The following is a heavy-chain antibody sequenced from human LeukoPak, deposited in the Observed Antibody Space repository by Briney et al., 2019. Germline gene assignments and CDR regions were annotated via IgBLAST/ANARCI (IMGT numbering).Heavy chain of an antibody. V-gene: IGHV3-7*01. D-gene: IGHD1-1*01. CDR2: IKGDGSVR. CDR3: ATSNDAPGNS. J-gene: IGHJ5*02. CDR1: GFTFSSYW. Sequence: GGSLRLSCAASGFTFSSYWMTWVRQAPGKGLEWLATIKGDGSVRHFGDPVKGRFTISRDNAKNSVYLQMTSLRAEDTAVYYCATSNDAPGNSWGQGTLVTVSS.